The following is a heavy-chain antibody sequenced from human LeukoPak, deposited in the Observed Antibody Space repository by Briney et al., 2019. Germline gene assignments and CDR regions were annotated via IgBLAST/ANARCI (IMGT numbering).Heavy chain of an antibody. CDR1: GFTFSSYA. CDR3: ARILKGSGPEYYYYGMDV. CDR2: ISGSGGST. V-gene: IGHV3-23*01. D-gene: IGHD3-10*01. Sequence: GGSLRLSCATSGFTFSSYAMNWVRQAPGKGLEWVSAISGSGGSTYYADSVKGRFTISRDNSKNTLYLQMNSLRAEDTAVYYCARILKGSGPEYYYYGMDVWGQGTTVTVSS. J-gene: IGHJ6*02.